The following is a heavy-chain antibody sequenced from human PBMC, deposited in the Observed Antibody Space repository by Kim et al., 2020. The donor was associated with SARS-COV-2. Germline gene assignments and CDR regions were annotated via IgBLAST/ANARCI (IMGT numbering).Heavy chain of an antibody. D-gene: IGHD6-19*01. CDR2: INPNSGGA. V-gene: IGHV1-2*06. CDR1: GYTFTGYY. Sequence: ASVKVSCKASGYTFTGYYFHWVRQAPGQGLEWMGRINPNSGGANYAQKFQGRVTMTRDTSISTAYLELSSLRSDDTAVYYCARISPSGWYFDYWGQGTLVTVSS. CDR3: ARISPSGWYFDY. J-gene: IGHJ4*02.